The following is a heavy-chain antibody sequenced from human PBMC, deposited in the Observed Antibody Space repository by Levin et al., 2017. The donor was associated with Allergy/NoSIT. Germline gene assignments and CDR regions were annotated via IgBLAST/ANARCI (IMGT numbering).Heavy chain of an antibody. V-gene: IGHV3-74*03. CDR3: ARSDWFDP. Sequence: AGGSLRLSCAASGFSLSGYWMHWVRQAPGKGLVWVARSKYDGSSATYADSVKGRFTISRDNAKNTLYLQMNSLRVEDTAVYYCARSDWFDPWGQGTLVTVSS. CDR1: GFSLSGYW. CDR2: SKYDGSSA. J-gene: IGHJ5*02.